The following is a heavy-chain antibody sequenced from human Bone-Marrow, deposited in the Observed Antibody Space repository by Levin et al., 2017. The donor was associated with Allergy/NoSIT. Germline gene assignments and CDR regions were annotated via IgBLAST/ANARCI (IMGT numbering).Heavy chain of an antibody. CDR2: IYPGDSDT. D-gene: IGHD6-19*01. CDR3: ARRTRVASTAPFDL. V-gene: IGHV5-51*01. J-gene: IGHJ4*02. CDR1: GYTFTSYW. Sequence: GASVKVSCQGSGYTFTSYWIGWVRQMPGKGLEWMGIIYPGDSDTRYSPSFQGQVTISADNSISTAYLQWSTLKASDTAVYYCARRTRVASTAPFDLWGQGTLVNVSS.